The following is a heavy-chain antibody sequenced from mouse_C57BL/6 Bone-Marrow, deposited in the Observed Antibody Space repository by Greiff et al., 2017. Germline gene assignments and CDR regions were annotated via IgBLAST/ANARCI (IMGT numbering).Heavy chain of an antibody. CDR3: AIYDGYYDAMDY. CDR1: GYAFSSSW. Sequence: QVQLQQSGPELVKPGASVKISCKASGYAFSSSWMNWVKQRPGKGLEWIGRIYPGDGDTNYNGKFKGKATLTADKSSSTAYMQLSSLTSEDSAVYFGAIYDGYYDAMDYWGQGTSVTVSS. CDR2: IYPGDGDT. D-gene: IGHD2-3*01. J-gene: IGHJ4*01. V-gene: IGHV1-82*01.